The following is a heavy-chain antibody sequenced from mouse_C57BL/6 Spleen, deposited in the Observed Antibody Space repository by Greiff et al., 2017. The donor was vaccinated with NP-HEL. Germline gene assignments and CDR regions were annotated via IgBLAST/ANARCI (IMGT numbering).Heavy chain of an antibody. Sequence: EVQLQQSGPELVKPGASVKISCKASGYSFTDYNMNWVKQSNGKSLEWIGVINPNYGTTSYNQKFKGKATLTVDQSSSTAYMQLNSLTSEDSAVYDSARSGFMVTTGFAYWGQGTLVTVSA. CDR2: INPNYGTT. J-gene: IGHJ3*01. D-gene: IGHD2-2*01. CDR1: GYSFTDYN. V-gene: IGHV1-39*01. CDR3: ARSGFMVTTGFAY.